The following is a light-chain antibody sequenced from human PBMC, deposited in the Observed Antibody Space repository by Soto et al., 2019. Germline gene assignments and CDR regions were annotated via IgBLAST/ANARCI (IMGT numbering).Light chain of an antibody. CDR1: QGISDY. CDR2: DAS. CDR3: QQYENLPRT. Sequence: DIQMTQSPSSLSASVGGRVTISCQASQGISDYLNWYQQKPGQPPKLLIYDASHLLTGVPSRFSGSGSGTDFTLTIRSLQPEDIATYYCQQYENLPRTFGQGTKVDIK. V-gene: IGKV1-33*01. J-gene: IGKJ1*01.